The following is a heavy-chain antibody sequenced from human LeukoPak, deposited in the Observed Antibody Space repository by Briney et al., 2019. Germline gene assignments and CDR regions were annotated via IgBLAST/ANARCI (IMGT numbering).Heavy chain of an antibody. D-gene: IGHD6-6*01. V-gene: IGHV3-53*01. Sequence: GGSLRLSCAVSGFTVSNDYMSWIRQAPGKGLEWVSVIYGGGDTYYADSVRGRFTISRDNFENTLFLQMDSLRAEDTAVYYCTRLLPSSHHFFDSWGQGTLVTVSS. CDR3: TRLLPSSHHFFDS. CDR1: GFTVSNDY. J-gene: IGHJ4*02. CDR2: IYGGGDT.